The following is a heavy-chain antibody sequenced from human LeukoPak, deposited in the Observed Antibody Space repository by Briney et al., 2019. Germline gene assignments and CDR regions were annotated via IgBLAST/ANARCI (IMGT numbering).Heavy chain of an antibody. V-gene: IGHV4-59*08. Sequence: SETLSLTCTVSGGSIRSYYWSWIRQPPGKGLEWIGYIYYSGSTNYNPSLKSRVTISVDTSKNQFSLKLSSVTAADTAVYYCARGVYDSSDYYLFIDYWGQGTLVTVSS. D-gene: IGHD3-22*01. CDR3: ARGVYDSSDYYLFIDY. CDR2: IYYSGST. J-gene: IGHJ4*02. CDR1: GGSIRSYY.